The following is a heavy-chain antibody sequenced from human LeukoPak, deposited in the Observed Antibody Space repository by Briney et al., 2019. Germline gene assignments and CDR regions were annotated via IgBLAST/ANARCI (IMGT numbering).Heavy chain of an antibody. D-gene: IGHD3-22*01. CDR2: IYYGGST. V-gene: IGHV4-59*01. CDR1: GGSISSYY. CDR3: ARARLDSSGRFDY. J-gene: IGHJ4*02. Sequence: SETLSLTCTVSGGSISSYYWSWIRQPPGKGLEWIGYIYYGGSTDYNPSLKSRVTISKDTSKTQFSLRLSSVTAAHTAVYYCARARLDSSGRFDYWGQGTLVTVSS.